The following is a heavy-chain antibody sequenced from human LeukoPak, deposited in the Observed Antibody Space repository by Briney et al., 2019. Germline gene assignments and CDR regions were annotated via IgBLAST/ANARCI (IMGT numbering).Heavy chain of an antibody. V-gene: IGHV5-51*01. D-gene: IGHD5-24*01. Sequence: GESLKISCKGSGYSFTSYWIGWVRQMPGKGLEWMGIIYPGDSDTRYSPSFQGQVTISADKSISTAYLQWSSLKASDTAMYYCARLRDGYPRRYYYYMDVWGKGTTVTISS. J-gene: IGHJ6*03. CDR2: IYPGDSDT. CDR1: GYSFTSYW. CDR3: ARLRDGYPRRYYYYMDV.